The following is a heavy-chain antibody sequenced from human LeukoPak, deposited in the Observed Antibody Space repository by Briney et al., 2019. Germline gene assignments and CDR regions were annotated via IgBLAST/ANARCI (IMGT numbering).Heavy chain of an antibody. J-gene: IGHJ4*02. Sequence: SETVSLTCTVSGYSISSGYYWAWIRQPPGKGLEWIGSIYHGGSTYYNPSLKSRVTISVDTSKNQFSLKLSSVTAADTAVYYCAREGSSGWYYLGYWGQGTLVTVSS. CDR3: AREGSSGWYYLGY. V-gene: IGHV4-38-2*02. CDR1: GYSISSGYY. D-gene: IGHD6-19*01. CDR2: IYHGGST.